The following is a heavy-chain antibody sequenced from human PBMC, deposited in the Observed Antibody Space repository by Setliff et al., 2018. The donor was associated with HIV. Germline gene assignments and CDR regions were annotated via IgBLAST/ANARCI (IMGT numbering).Heavy chain of an antibody. D-gene: IGHD6-19*01. CDR3: ARDSSGWGLDS. CDR1: GFTFSAWT. Sequence: GGSLRLSCAASGFTFSAWTMNWVRQAPGKGLEWISYISATGTSVYYADSVKGRFTSSRDNAKSSLYLQMNSLGVEDTAVYFCARDSSGWGLDSWGQGTLVTVSS. J-gene: IGHJ4*02. V-gene: IGHV3-48*01. CDR2: ISATGTSV.